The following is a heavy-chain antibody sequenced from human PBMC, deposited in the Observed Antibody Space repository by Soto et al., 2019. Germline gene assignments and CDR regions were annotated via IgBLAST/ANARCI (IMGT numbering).Heavy chain of an antibody. V-gene: IGHV4-39*01. CDR2: SSYNGGT. CDR3: AIHRIEVVWRGVYF. CDR1: TDSSSFTNSY. Sequence: QLQLQESGPGLVKPSETLSLTCTVSTDSSSFTNSYWGWIRQPPGKGLQWIESSSYNGGTFYNPSLKGRLVISFDTSKKQYSLQLTSVTAADTAVYFCAIHRIEVVWRGVYFLGQGSPVTVSS. D-gene: IGHD3-10*01. J-gene: IGHJ4*02.